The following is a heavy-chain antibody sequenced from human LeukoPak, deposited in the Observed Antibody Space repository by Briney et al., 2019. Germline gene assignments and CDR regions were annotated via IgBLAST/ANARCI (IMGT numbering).Heavy chain of an antibody. CDR2: ISGSGAST. Sequence: AGGSLRLSCAASGSTFSSYAMSWVRQAPGKGLEWVSAISGSGASTYYADSVRGRFTISRDNSKNTLYLHMSSLRAEDTAAYYCAKECSGGSCYSAGQSYYYGMDVWGQGTTVTVSS. CDR3: AKECSGGSCYSAGQSYYYGMDV. V-gene: IGHV3-23*01. D-gene: IGHD2-15*01. CDR1: GSTFSSYA. J-gene: IGHJ6*02.